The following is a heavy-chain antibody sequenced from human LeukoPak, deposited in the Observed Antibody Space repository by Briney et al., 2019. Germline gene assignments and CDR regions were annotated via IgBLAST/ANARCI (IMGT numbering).Heavy chain of an antibody. CDR1: VGFFNSYY. CDR2: ISYSGST. V-gene: IGHV4-59*01. CDR3: ASVTGDHDNAFDI. J-gene: IGHJ3*02. D-gene: IGHD7-27*01. Sequence: PSETLSLTCTVSVGFFNSYYWSWIRQPPGKGREWIGYISYSGSTNYNPSLESRVTISVDTSKNHFSLKVTSVTAADTAVYYCASVTGDHDNAFDIWGQGTMVTVSS.